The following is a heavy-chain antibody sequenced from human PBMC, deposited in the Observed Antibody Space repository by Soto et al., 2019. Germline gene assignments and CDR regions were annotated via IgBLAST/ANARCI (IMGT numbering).Heavy chain of an antibody. CDR1: GGSISSSSYY. D-gene: IGHD6-13*01. CDR3: ARHKAWAAAGTLIDY. J-gene: IGHJ4*02. CDR2: IYYSGST. Sequence: SETLSLTCTVSGGSISSSSYYWGWIRQPPGKGLEWIGSIYYSGSTYYNPSLKSRVTISVDTSKNQFSLKLSSVTAADTAVHYCARHKAWAAAGTLIDYWGQGTPVTVSS. V-gene: IGHV4-39*01.